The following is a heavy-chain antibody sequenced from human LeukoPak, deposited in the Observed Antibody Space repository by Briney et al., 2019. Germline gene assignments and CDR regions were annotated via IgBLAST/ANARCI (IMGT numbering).Heavy chain of an antibody. J-gene: IGHJ4*02. CDR3: ARCITVAVMSFEY. D-gene: IGHD6-13*01. V-gene: IGHV1-2*02. CDR2: INPNSGGT. Sequence: ASVKVTCKSSVYTFTVYYMHWVRQAPGQGLEWMGWINPNSGGTNYAQKFQGRVTMTRDTSISTAYMELSRLRAAEMDVYYCARCITVAVMSFEYWGQGTLVTVSS. CDR1: VYTFTVYY.